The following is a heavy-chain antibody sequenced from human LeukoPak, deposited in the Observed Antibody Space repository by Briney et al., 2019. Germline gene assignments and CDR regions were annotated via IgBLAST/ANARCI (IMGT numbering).Heavy chain of an antibody. V-gene: IGHV3-23*01. CDR2: ISGVTTST. Sequence: GGSLRLSCAASGFIFSNYHMSWVRQAPGKGLEWVSRISGVTTSTYYADSVKGRFTISGDNSKNTLYLHLNSLRAEDTALYYCAKPIATIREDPFDSWGQGTLVTVSS. CDR3: AKPIATIREDPFDS. CDR1: GFIFSNYH. J-gene: IGHJ4*02. D-gene: IGHD3-10*01.